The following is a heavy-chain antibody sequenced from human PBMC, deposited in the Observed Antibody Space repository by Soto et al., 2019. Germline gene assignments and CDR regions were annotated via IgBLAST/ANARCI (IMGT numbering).Heavy chain of an antibody. Sequence: PSETLSLTCTVSGGSITSGNYYWSWIRQLPGKGLEWIGYMYYSGNTYYNPSLKSRVMILRDTSKNHFSLKLSSVTAADTALYYCARGPYYYDNSAFLFEDWGQGNLVTVSS. CDR3: ARGPYYYDNSAFLFED. V-gene: IGHV4-31*03. D-gene: IGHD3-22*01. CDR2: MYYSGNT. J-gene: IGHJ4*02. CDR1: GGSITSGNYY.